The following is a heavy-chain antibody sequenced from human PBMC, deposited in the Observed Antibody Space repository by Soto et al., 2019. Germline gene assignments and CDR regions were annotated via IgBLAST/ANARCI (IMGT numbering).Heavy chain of an antibody. CDR1: GGSIASGGYY. Sequence: SETLSLTCTVSGGSIASGGYYWSWFRQHPGKGLEWIGYINYSGNTYYNPSLKSRVTISVDTSKSQFSLKLSSVTAADTAVYYCASYCSSTSCYFDGAFDIWGQGTMVTV. CDR3: ASYCSSTSCYFDGAFDI. CDR2: INYSGNT. J-gene: IGHJ3*02. V-gene: IGHV4-31*03. D-gene: IGHD2-2*01.